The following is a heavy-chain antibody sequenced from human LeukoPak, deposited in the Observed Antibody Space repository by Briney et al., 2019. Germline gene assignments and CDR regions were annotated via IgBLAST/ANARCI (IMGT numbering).Heavy chain of an antibody. CDR1: GYTFASYY. J-gene: IGHJ6*02. D-gene: IGHD3-16*01. CDR3: ARVLGDGYSPYYYYGMDV. V-gene: IGHV1-46*01. CDR2: INPSGGST. Sequence: ASVKVSCKASGYTFASYYMHWVRQAPGQGLEWMGIINPSGGSTSYAQKFQGRVTMTRDTSTSTVYMELSSLRSEDTAVYYCARVLGDGYSPYYYYGMDVWGQGTTVTVSS.